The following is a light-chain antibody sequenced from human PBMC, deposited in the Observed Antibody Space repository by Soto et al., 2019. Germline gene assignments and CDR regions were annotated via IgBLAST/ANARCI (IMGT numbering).Light chain of an antibody. Sequence: DIQVTQSPSTLSASVGDRVTITCRASQSLNDWLAWYQQKPGKAPKLLIYKASGLESGVPSRFSGSGSGTEFTLTISSLQHDDFETYYCQQYNGYPWTFGQGTKVEIK. V-gene: IGKV1-5*03. CDR2: KAS. J-gene: IGKJ1*01. CDR3: QQYNGYPWT. CDR1: QSLNDW.